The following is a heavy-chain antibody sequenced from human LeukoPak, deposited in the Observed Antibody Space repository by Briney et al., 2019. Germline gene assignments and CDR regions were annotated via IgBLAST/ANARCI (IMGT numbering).Heavy chain of an antibody. D-gene: IGHD2-2*01. Sequence: GGSLRLSCAASGFTFSNYWMTWVRQAPGKGLEWVANIKQDGSQKYYVDSLKGRFTISRDNAKNSVYLQMNSLRAGDTAVYYCARIGYSSSYTDYWGQGTLVTVSS. CDR2: IKQDGSQK. J-gene: IGHJ4*02. CDR1: GFTFSNYW. CDR3: ARIGYSSSYTDY. V-gene: IGHV3-7*01.